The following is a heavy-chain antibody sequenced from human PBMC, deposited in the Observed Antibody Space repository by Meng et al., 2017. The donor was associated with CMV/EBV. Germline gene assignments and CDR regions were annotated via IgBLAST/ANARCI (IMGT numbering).Heavy chain of an antibody. CDR1: GGSISSGD. D-gene: IGHD2-2*02. CDR3: ARDLRYCSSTSCYTIHYYYGMDV. Sequence: LSLTCTVSGGSISSGDYYWSWIRQPPGKGLEWVAVISYDGSNKYYADSVKGRVTISRDNSKNTPYLQMNSLRAEDTAVYYCARDLRYCSSTSCYTIHYYYGMDVWGQGTTVTVSS. CDR2: ISYDGSNK. J-gene: IGHJ6*02. V-gene: IGHV3-30*04.